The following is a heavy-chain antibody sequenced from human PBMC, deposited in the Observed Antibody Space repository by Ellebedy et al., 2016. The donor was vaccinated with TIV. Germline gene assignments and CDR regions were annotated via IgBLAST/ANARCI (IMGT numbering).Heavy chain of an antibody. Sequence: AASVKVSCKASGYTFTSYAMHWVRQAPGQRLEWMGWINAGNGNTKYSQKFQGRVTITRDTSASTAYMELSSLRSEDTAVYYCARELGSYWFDPWGQGTLVTVSS. CDR1: GYTFTSYA. J-gene: IGHJ5*02. V-gene: IGHV1-3*01. CDR3: ARELGSYWFDP. D-gene: IGHD1-26*01. CDR2: INAGNGNT.